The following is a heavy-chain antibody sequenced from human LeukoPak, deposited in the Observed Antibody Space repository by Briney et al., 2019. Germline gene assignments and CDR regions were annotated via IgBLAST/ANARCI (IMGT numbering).Heavy chain of an antibody. Sequence: GGSLRLSCAASGFTFNSYWLSWVRQAPGKGLEWVANIKQDGSEKYYVDSVKGRFTISRDNAKNSLYLQMNSLRAEDTAVYYCARDQYFAHYDFWSGYYPIDYWGQGTLVTVSS. CDR3: ARDQYFAHYDFWSGYYPIDY. J-gene: IGHJ4*02. D-gene: IGHD3-3*01. CDR1: GFTFNSYW. CDR2: IKQDGSEK. V-gene: IGHV3-7*01.